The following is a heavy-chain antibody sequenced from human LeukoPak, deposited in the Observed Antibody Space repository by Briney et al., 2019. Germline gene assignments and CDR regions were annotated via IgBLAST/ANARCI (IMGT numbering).Heavy chain of an antibody. Sequence: SETLSLTCTVSGGSISSYYWSWTRQPPGKGLEWIGYIYYSGSTNYNPSLKSRVTISVDTSKNQFSLKLSSVTAADTAVYYCAGVRSSSWYVEGAFDIWGQGTMVTVSS. D-gene: IGHD6-13*01. CDR1: GGSISSYY. CDR2: IYYSGST. V-gene: IGHV4-59*01. CDR3: AGVRSSSWYVEGAFDI. J-gene: IGHJ3*02.